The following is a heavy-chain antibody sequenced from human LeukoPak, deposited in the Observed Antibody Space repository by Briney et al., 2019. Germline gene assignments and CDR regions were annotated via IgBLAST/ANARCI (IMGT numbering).Heavy chain of an antibody. D-gene: IGHD3-16*01. CDR1: GGSISSGGYY. V-gene: IGHV4-31*03. CDR2: INQSGGT. CDR3: ARGALGPRLQH. Sequence: SQTLFLTCTVSGGSISSGGYYWSWIRQHPGKGLELIGEINQSGGTNYNPSLKSRVTISVDTSKNQMSLKLSSVTAADTAVYYCARGALGPRLQHWGQGTLVTVSA. J-gene: IGHJ1*01.